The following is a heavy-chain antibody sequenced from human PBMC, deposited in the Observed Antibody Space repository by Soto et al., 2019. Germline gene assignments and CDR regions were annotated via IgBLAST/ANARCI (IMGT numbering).Heavy chain of an antibody. CDR3: ARLGVNSGYDL. Sequence: QVQQVQSGAEVKKPGSSVKVSCKASGGTFSSYTITWVRQAPGQGLEWMGRIIPSLGRANYAQKFQGRVTITADKSTSTAYMELSSLRSEDTAVYYCARLGVNSGYDLWGQGTLVTVSS. V-gene: IGHV1-69*02. CDR1: GGTFSSYT. J-gene: IGHJ4*02. CDR2: IIPSLGRA. D-gene: IGHD5-12*01.